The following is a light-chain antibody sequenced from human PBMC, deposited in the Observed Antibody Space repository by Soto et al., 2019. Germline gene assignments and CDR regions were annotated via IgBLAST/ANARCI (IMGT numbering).Light chain of an antibody. V-gene: IGKV3-15*01. CDR1: QSVSDY. J-gene: IGKJ1*01. Sequence: DIVMTQSPATLSVSPGERATLSCRASQSVSDYLAWYQQTPGQPPRLLIYTASTRATGIPARFSGSGSGTEFTLTISSLQSEDFAVYYCQQDSNWPRTFGQGTKVEIK. CDR2: TAS. CDR3: QQDSNWPRT.